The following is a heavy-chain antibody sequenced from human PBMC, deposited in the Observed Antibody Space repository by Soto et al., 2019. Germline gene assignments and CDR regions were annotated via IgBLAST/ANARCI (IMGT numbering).Heavy chain of an antibody. CDR3: GRVKGCSSGGSDY. D-gene: IGHD6-6*01. CDR1: GGTFSTYI. V-gene: IGHV1-69*02. CDR2: IIPILGIA. Sequence: SVKVYCKAAGGTFSTYIISWVRKTHGQGLEWMGRIIPILGIANYAQKFQGRVTITADKSTSTAYTELSSLRSEDTAVYYCGRVKGCSSGGSDYWGQGTLVTVSS. J-gene: IGHJ4*02.